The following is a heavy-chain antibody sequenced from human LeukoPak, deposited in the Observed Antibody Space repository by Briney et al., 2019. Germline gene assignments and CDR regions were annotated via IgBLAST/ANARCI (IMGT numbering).Heavy chain of an antibody. CDR3: ARGYCSSTSCSPAYYYGMDV. J-gene: IGHJ6*02. D-gene: IGHD2-2*01. V-gene: IGHV1-18*01. CDR2: ISAYNGNT. CDR1: GYTFTSYG. Sequence: ASVKVSCKASGYTFTSYGISWVRQAPGQGLEWMGWISAYNGNTNYAQKLQGRVTMTTDTSTSTAYMELRSLRSDDTAVYYCARGYCSSTSCSPAYYYGMDVWGQGTTVTVS.